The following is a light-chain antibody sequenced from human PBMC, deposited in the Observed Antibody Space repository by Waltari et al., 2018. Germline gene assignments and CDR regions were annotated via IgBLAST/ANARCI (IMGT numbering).Light chain of an antibody. Sequence: QSALTQPASVSGSPGQSITISCTGPSSDVGGYNYVSWSQQHPGKAPKLMIYDVSKRPSGVYNRFSGSKSGNTASLTISGLQAEDEADYYCSSYTSSSTPHVVFGGGTKLTVL. CDR3: SSYTSSSTPHVV. CDR1: SSDVGGYNY. V-gene: IGLV2-14*01. CDR2: DVS. J-gene: IGLJ2*01.